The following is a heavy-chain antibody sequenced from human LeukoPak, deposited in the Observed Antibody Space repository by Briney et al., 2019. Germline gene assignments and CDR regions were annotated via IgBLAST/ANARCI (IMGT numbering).Heavy chain of an antibody. Sequence: PGGSLRLSCAASGFTFSSYSMNWVRQAPGKGLEWVSSIRSSSSYIYYADSVKGRFTISRDNTKSSLYMQMNSLRGEDTALYYCARARTGYSFGYAFDFWGQGTLVTVSS. CDR3: ARARTGYSFGYAFDF. J-gene: IGHJ4*02. CDR1: GFTFSSYS. CDR2: IRSSSSYI. D-gene: IGHD5-18*01. V-gene: IGHV3-21*04.